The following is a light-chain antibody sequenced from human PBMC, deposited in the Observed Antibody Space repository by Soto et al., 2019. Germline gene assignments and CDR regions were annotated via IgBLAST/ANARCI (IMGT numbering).Light chain of an antibody. CDR1: QSIRSW. J-gene: IGKJ1*01. V-gene: IGKV1-5*03. CDR3: QQYNSYSRGT. Sequence: DIQMTQSPSTLSASVGDRVTITCRASQSIRSWLAWYQQKPGKAPNLLIYDTSSLESGVPSRFSGSGSGTEFTLTISSLQPDDFATYYCQQYNSYSRGTFGQGTRVEIK. CDR2: DTS.